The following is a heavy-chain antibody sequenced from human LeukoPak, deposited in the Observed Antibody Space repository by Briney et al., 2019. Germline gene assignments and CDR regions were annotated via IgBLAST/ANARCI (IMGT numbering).Heavy chain of an antibody. V-gene: IGHV3-74*01. CDR2: IYSDGSST. CDR1: GFTFSSYW. Sequence: GGSLRLSCAASGFTFSSYWMHWVRQAPGKGLVWVSRIYSDGSSTNYADSVKGRFTISRDNAKNTLYLQMNSLRAEDTAVYYCARGEYCSGGSCYSDAFDIWGQGTMVTVSS. J-gene: IGHJ3*02. D-gene: IGHD2-15*01. CDR3: ARGEYCSGGSCYSDAFDI.